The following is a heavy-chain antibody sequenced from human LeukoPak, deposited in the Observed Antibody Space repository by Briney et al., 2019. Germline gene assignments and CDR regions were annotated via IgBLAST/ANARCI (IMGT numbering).Heavy chain of an antibody. Sequence: GGSLRLSCAASGFTFSSYGMHWVRQAPGKGLEWVAFIRYDGSNKYYADSVRGRFTISRDNSKNTLYLQMNSLRAEDTAVYYCAKRNYYDSSGYSYWGQGTLVTVSS. D-gene: IGHD3-22*01. V-gene: IGHV3-30*02. J-gene: IGHJ4*02. CDR3: AKRNYYDSSGYSY. CDR1: GFTFSSYG. CDR2: IRYDGSNK.